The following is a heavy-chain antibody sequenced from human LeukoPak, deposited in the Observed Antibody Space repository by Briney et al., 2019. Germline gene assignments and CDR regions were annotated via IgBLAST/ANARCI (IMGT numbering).Heavy chain of an antibody. CDR1: GGSISSYY. D-gene: IGHD3-10*01. CDR2: IHTSGST. CDR3: ARIDGSGSYYNHEFDY. Sequence: SETLSLTCTVSGGSISSYYWSWIRQPAGKGLEWIGRIHTSGSTNYSPSLKSRVTMSVDTSKNQFSLKLSSVTAADTAVYYCARIDGSGSYYNHEFDYWGQGTLVTVSS. J-gene: IGHJ4*02. V-gene: IGHV4-4*07.